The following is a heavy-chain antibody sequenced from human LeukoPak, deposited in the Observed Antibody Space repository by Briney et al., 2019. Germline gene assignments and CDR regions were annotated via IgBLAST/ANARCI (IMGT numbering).Heavy chain of an antibody. J-gene: IGHJ6*03. D-gene: IGHD1-14*01. CDR1: GGSISSGDYY. Sequence: SETLSLTCTVSGGSISSGDYYWSWIRQPPGKGLEWIGYIYYSGSTYYNPSLKSRVTISVDTSKNQFSLKLSSVTAADTAVYYCARGTKGPYYYYYYMDVWGKGTTVTVSS. CDR3: ARGTKGPYYYYYYMDV. V-gene: IGHV4-30-4*08. CDR2: IYYSGST.